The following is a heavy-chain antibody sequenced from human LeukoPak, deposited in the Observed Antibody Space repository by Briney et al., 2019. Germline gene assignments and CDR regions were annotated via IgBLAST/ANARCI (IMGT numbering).Heavy chain of an antibody. CDR1: GGSISSSSYY. V-gene: IGHV4-39*02. CDR3: ARDTGIAVAGTGNAFDI. D-gene: IGHD6-19*01. Sequence: NPSETLSLTCTVSGGSISSSSYYWGWIRQPPGEGLEWIGSIYYSGSTYYNPSLKSRVTISVDTSKNQFSLKLSSVTAADTAVYYCARDTGIAVAGTGNAFDIWGQGTMVTVSS. J-gene: IGHJ3*02. CDR2: IYYSGST.